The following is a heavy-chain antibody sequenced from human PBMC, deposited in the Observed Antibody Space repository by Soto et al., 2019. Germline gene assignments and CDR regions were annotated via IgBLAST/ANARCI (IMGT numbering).Heavy chain of an antibody. V-gene: IGHV3-30-3*01. CDR3: ARTYYYDSSGYSYNFDY. Sequence: QVQLVESGGGVVQPGRSLRLSCAASGFTFSIYAVHWVSQAPGKGLEWVSVISYDGINKYYADSVKGRFTISRDNSKNTLYLQMNSLRAEDTAMYYCARTYYYDSSGYSYNFDYWGQGTLVTVSS. D-gene: IGHD3-22*01. CDR2: ISYDGINK. J-gene: IGHJ4*02. CDR1: GFTFSIYA.